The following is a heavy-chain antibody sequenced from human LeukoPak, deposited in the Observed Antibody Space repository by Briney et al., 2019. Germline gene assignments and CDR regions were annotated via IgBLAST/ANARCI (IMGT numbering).Heavy chain of an antibody. Sequence: PSETLSLTCAVYGGSFSGYYWSWIRQPPGKGLEWIGEINHSGSTNYNPSLKSRVTISVDTSKNQFSLKLSSVTAADTAVYYCARAPYYYDSSGYFWGQGTLVTVSS. D-gene: IGHD3-22*01. CDR2: INHSGST. CDR1: GGSFSGYY. V-gene: IGHV4-34*01. CDR3: ARAPYYYDSSGYF. J-gene: IGHJ4*02.